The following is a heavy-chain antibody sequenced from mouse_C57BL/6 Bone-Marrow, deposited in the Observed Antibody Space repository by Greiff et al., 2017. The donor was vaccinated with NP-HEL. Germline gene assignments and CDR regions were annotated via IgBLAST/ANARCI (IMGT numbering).Heavy chain of an antibody. D-gene: IGHD2-3*01. Sequence: VKLMESGPGLVAPSQSLSITCTVSGFSLSSYGVHWVRQPPGKGLEWLVVIWSDGSTTYNSALKSRLSISKDNSKSQVFLKMNSLQTDDTAMYYCARHIYDGYYYAMDYWGQGTSVTVSS. CDR2: IWSDGST. V-gene: IGHV2-6-1*01. CDR3: ARHIYDGYYYAMDY. J-gene: IGHJ4*01. CDR1: GFSLSSYG.